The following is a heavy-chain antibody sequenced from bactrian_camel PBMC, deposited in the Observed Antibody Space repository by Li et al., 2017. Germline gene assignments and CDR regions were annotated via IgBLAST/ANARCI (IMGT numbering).Heavy chain of an antibody. J-gene: IGHJ6*01. Sequence: VQLVESGGGSVRAGGSLKLSCAVSGHLYAQYCMGWFRQSPGNQREGIAAIYTGGGDEHYAESVKDRFTISVDNAKNTLYLQINSLKPEDSATYYCAAGQGVGWCLDVIRVGAEPDFDYWGHGTQVTVS. CDR2: IYTGGGDE. V-gene: IGHV3S54*01. CDR1: GHLYAQYC. CDR3: AAGQGVGWCLDVIRVGAEPDFDY. D-gene: IGHD5*01.